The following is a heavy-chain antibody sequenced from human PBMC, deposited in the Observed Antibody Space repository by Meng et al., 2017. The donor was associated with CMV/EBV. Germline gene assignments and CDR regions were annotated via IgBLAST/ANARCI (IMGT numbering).Heavy chain of an antibody. CDR3: ARVIVVVPAAIGGMDV. D-gene: IGHD2-2*01. CDR1: GFTFSSYS. Sequence: GGSLRLSCAASGFTFSSYSMNWVRQAPGKGLEWVSSISSSSSYIYYADSVKGRFTISRDNAKNSLYLQMSSLRAEDTAVYYCARVIVVVPAAIGGMDVWGQGTTVTVSS. V-gene: IGHV3-21*01. CDR2: ISSSSSYI. J-gene: IGHJ6*02.